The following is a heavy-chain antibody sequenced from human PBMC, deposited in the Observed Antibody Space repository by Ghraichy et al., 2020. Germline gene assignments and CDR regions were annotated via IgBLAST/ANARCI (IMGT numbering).Heavy chain of an antibody. CDR3: ATTYYYGSGSYYGGVYYYYGMDV. D-gene: IGHD3-10*01. Sequence: ETLSLTCTVSGGSISSYYWSWIRQPAGKGLEWIGRIYTSGSTNYNPSLKSRVTMSVDTSKNQFSLKLSSVTAADTAVYYCATTYYYGSGSYYGGVYYYYGMDVWGQGTTVTVSS. CDR1: GGSISSYY. CDR2: IYTSGST. V-gene: IGHV4-4*07. J-gene: IGHJ6*02.